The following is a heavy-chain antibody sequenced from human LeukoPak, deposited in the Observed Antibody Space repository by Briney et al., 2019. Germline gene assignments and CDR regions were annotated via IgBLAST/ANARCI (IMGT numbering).Heavy chain of an antibody. CDR2: IYPGDSDT. Sequence: GESLKISCKASGYSFTTYWIGWVRQMPGKGLEWMGIIYPGDSDTRYSPSFQGQVTISADKSINTAYLQWSSLKASDTAIYYCARRGYTYGDNYFDYWGQGTLVPVSS. V-gene: IGHV5-51*01. CDR1: GYSFTTYW. D-gene: IGHD5-18*01. CDR3: ARRGYTYGDNYFDY. J-gene: IGHJ4*02.